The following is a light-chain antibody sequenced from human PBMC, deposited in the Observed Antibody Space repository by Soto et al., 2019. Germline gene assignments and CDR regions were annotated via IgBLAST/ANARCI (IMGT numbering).Light chain of an antibody. CDR1: SRDVGGYNY. V-gene: IGLV2-14*03. CDR3: SSYSNSTTLYF. Sequence: QSVLTQPASVSGSPGQSITISCTGTSRDVGGYNYVSWYQKNPGKAPKLMIYDVSNRPSGVSDRFSGSKSGNTASLTISGLKVEDEADYYCSSYSNSTTLYFFGTGTKVTVL. CDR2: DVS. J-gene: IGLJ1*01.